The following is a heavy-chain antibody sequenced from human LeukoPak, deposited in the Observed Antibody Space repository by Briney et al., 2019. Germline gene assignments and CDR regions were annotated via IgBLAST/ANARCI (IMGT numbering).Heavy chain of an antibody. CDR2: INPNSGGT. J-gene: IGHJ6*02. CDR1: GYTFTGYY. CDR3: ARVRGYYYYYGMDV. V-gene: IGHV1-2*02. Sequence: ASVKVSCKASGYTFTGYYMHWVRQAPGQGLERMGWINPNSGGTNYAQKFQGRVTMTRDTSISTAYMELSRLRSDDTAVYYCARVRGYYYYYGMDVWGQGTTVTVSS.